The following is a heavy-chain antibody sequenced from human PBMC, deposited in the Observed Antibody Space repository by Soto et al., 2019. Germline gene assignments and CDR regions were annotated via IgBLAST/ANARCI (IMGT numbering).Heavy chain of an antibody. D-gene: IGHD2-15*01. Sequence: QVQLQESGPGLVKPSETLSLTCTVSGGSISSYYWSWIRQPPGKGLEWIGYIYYSGSTNYNPSLKSRVTISVETSKNQSSQKLSSVTAADTALYYCATTGLGYCSGGICYYYYCMDVWGQGTTVTVSS. V-gene: IGHV4-59*01. J-gene: IGHJ6*02. CDR1: GGSISSYY. CDR2: IYYSGST. CDR3: ATTGLGYCSGGICYYYYCMDV.